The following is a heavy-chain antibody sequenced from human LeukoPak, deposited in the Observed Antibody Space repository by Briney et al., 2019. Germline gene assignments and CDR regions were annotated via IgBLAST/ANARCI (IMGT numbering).Heavy chain of an antibody. D-gene: IGHD6-19*01. J-gene: IGHJ4*02. V-gene: IGHV4-31*02. Sequence: YMSWIRQHPGKGLEWIGYIYYSGSTYYNPSLKSRVTISVDTSKNQFSLKLSSVTAADTAVYYCARVVAVAGTFPDSWGQGTLVTVSS. CDR3: ARVVAVAGTFPDS. CDR1: Y. CDR2: IYYSGST.